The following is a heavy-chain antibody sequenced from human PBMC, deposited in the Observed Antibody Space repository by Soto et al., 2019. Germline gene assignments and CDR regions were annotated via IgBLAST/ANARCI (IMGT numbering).Heavy chain of an antibody. J-gene: IGHJ4*02. CDR2: IFPRDSDT. V-gene: IGHV5-51*01. Sequence: GESLKISCQTSGYTCTNYWIAWLRHMPGRGLEWMGLIFPRDSDTSYTSSFEGQVTISADRSIATAYLQWTTLKASDSATYFCAKLGSLLQRIDYWGQGTPVTVSS. CDR3: AKLGSLLQRIDY. D-gene: IGHD3-10*01. CDR1: GYTCTNYW.